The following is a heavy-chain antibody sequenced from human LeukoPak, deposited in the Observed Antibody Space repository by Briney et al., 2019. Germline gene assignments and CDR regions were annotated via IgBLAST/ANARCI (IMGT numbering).Heavy chain of an antibody. J-gene: IGHJ5*02. Sequence: SETLSLTCTVSGGSISSGGYYWSWIRQHPGKGLEWIGYIYYSGSTYYNPSLKSRVTISVDTSKNQFSLKLSSVTAADTAVYYCARVLSVGPYNWFDPWGQGTLVTVSS. V-gene: IGHV4-31*03. CDR3: ARVLSVGPYNWFDP. CDR2: IYYSGST. D-gene: IGHD2/OR15-2a*01. CDR1: GGSISSGGYY.